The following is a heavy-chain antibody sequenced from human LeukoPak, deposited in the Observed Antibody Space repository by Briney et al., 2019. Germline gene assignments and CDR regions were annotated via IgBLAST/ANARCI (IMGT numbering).Heavy chain of an antibody. CDR1: GFTFSSYS. J-gene: IGHJ4*02. CDR3: ARSITIFGEFYYFDY. D-gene: IGHD3-3*01. V-gene: IGHV3-21*01. Sequence: GGSLRLSCAASGFTFSSYSMNWVRQAPGKGLECVSSISSSSSYIYYADSVKGRFTISRDNAKNSLYLQMNSLRAEDTAVYYCARSITIFGEFYYFDYWGQGTLVTVSS. CDR2: ISSSSSYI.